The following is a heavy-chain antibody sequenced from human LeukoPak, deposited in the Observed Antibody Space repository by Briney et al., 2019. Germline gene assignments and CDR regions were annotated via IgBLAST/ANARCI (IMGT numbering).Heavy chain of an antibody. CDR3: ARDSEYSSFISSLDY. V-gene: IGHV3-21*01. J-gene: IGHJ4*02. CDR2: ISSSSSYI. CDR1: GFTFSSYS. D-gene: IGHD6-6*01. Sequence: PGGSLRLSCAASGFTFSSYSMNWVRQAPGKGLEWVSSISSSSSYIYYADSVKGRFTISRDNAKNSLYLQMNSLRAEDTAVYYCARDSEYSSFISSLDYWSQGTLVTVSS.